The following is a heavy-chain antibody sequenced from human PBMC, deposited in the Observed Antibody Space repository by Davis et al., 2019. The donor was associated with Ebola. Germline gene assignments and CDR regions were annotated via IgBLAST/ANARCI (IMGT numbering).Heavy chain of an antibody. CDR1: GFTFSNAW. D-gene: IGHD2-8*01. Sequence: PGGSLRLSCAASGFTFSNAWMSWVRQAPGKGLEWVGRIKSKTDGGTTDYAAPVKGRFTISRDDSKNTLYLQMNSLKTEDTAVYYCTTLYCTNGVCYSVDYYYYMDVWGKGTTVTVSS. V-gene: IGHV3-15*01. J-gene: IGHJ6*03. CDR3: TTLYCTNGVCYSVDYYYYMDV. CDR2: IKSKTDGGTT.